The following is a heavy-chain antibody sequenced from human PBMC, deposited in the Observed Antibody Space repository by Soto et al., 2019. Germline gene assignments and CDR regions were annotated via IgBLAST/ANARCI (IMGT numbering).Heavy chain of an antibody. CDR2: IYYSGST. CDR3: AAPTIATTITPRYYYYYYMDV. J-gene: IGHJ6*03. Sequence: SETLSLTCTVSGGSISSSSYYWGWIRQPPGKGLEWIGSIYYSGSTYYNPSLKSRVTISVDTSKNQFSLKLSSVTAADTAVYYCAAPTIATTITPRYYYYYYMDVWGKGTTVTVSS. D-gene: IGHD4-4*01. CDR1: GGSISSSSYY. V-gene: IGHV4-39*07.